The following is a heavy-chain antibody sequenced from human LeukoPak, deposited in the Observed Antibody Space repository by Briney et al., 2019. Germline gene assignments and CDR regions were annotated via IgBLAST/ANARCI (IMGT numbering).Heavy chain of an antibody. CDR2: ST. V-gene: IGHV3-23*01. CDR3: AKGSIADYDFWSGYYTHYFDY. J-gene: IGHJ4*02. Sequence: STYYADSVKGRFTISRDNSKNTLYLQMNSLRAEDTAVYYCAKGSIADYDFWSGYYTHYFDYWGQGTLVTVSS. D-gene: IGHD3-3*01.